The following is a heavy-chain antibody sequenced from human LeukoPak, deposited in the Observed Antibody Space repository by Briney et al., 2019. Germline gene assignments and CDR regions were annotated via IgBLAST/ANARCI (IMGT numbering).Heavy chain of an antibody. Sequence: SVKVSCKASGGTFSSYAISWVRQAPGQGLEWMGGIIPIFGTANYAQKFQGRVTITADESTSTAYMELSSLRSEDTAVYYCARGQGSGYFELGPPPAEYFQHWGQGTLVTVSS. CDR1: GGTFSSYA. CDR2: IIPIFGTA. J-gene: IGHJ1*01. V-gene: IGHV1-69*13. D-gene: IGHD3-3*01. CDR3: ARGQGSGYFELGPPPAEYFQH.